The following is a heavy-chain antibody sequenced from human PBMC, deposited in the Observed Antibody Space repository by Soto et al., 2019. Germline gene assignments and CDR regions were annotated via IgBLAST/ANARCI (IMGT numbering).Heavy chain of an antibody. D-gene: IGHD2-15*01. Sequence: PGGSLRLSCAASGFSVSANYMNWVRQAPGKGLESVSVIYSDGDTYYADSVKGRFTISRDNSKNTLHLQMNSLTADDTAMYYCTTASCGSGVSCRRDYWGQGTRVTVYS. CDR3: TTASCGSGVSCRRDY. J-gene: IGHJ4*02. V-gene: IGHV3-53*01. CDR2: IYSDGDT. CDR1: GFSVSANY.